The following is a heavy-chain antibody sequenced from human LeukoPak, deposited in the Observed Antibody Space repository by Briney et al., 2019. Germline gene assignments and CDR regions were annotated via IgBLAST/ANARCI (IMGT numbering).Heavy chain of an antibody. CDR3: TTDVDCSGGSCYSGAYY. CDR1: GFTFSSYA. CDR2: ISSNGGST. J-gene: IGHJ4*02. V-gene: IGHV3-64*01. D-gene: IGHD2-15*01. Sequence: PGGSLRLSCAASGFTFSSYAMHWVRRAPGKGLEYVSAISSNGGSTYYANSVKGRFTISRDNSKNTLYLQMGSLRAEDMAVYYCTTDVDCSGGSCYSGAYYWGQGTLVTVSS.